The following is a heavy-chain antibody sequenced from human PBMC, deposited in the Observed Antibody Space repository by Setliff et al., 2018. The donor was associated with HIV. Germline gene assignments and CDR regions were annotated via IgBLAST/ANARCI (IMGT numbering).Heavy chain of an antibody. D-gene: IGHD2-15*01. CDR3: AKYWRASGTYVFDI. Sequence: LSLTCTVSGGPMSGYYWSWLRQSPVKGLEWIGYIYSSGTTNYNPSFKSRVSISLDTPRSQFSLMLSSVTAADTAIYYCAKYWRASGTYVFDIWGLGTMVTVS. CDR2: IYSSGTT. CDR1: GGPMSGYY. V-gene: IGHV4-4*08. J-gene: IGHJ3*02.